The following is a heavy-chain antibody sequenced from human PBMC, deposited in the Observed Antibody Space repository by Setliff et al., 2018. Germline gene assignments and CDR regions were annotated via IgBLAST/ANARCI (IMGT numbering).Heavy chain of an antibody. D-gene: IGHD1-26*01. CDR1: GYTFSSYD. V-gene: IGHV1-8*01. J-gene: IGHJ5*02. Sequence: ASVKVCCKASGYTFSSYDINWVRQATGQGPEWMGWMNPNSGNTGYAQKFQGRVSMTRNTSISTAYMELSNLRSEDTAVYFCARRYSGTSRGAFDPWGPGTLVTVSS. CDR2: MNPNSGNT. CDR3: ARRYSGTSRGAFDP.